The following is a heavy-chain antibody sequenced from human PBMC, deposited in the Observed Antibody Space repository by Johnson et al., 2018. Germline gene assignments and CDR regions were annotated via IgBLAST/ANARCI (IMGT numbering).Heavy chain of an antibody. Sequence: VQLVQSGGGLVQPGGSLRLSCAVSGFTFSSYWMSWVRQAPGKGLEWVANIKQDGSEKYYVDSVKGRFTISRDNAKNSLYLQMNSLSAGVPAVYYWAKANSPAGGASDAFDIWGQGTMGTVSS. CDR1: GFTFSSYW. CDR2: IKQDGSEK. D-gene: IGHD4/OR15-4a*01. CDR3: AKANSPAGGASDAFDI. V-gene: IGHV3-7*01. J-gene: IGHJ3*02.